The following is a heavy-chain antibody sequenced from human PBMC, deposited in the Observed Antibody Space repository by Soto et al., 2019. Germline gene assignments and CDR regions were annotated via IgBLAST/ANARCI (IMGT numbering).Heavy chain of an antibody. V-gene: IGHV3-30*18. D-gene: IGHD3-22*01. J-gene: IGHJ3*02. Sequence: QVQLVESGGGVVQPGRSLRLSCTASGFTFSSYGMHWVRQAPGKGLEWVAVISYDGSNKYYADSVKGRFTISRDNSKNTLYLQMNSLRAEDTAVYYCTNTMIVVVTHDAFDIWGQGTMVTVSS. CDR3: TNTMIVVVTHDAFDI. CDR2: ISYDGSNK. CDR1: GFTFSSYG.